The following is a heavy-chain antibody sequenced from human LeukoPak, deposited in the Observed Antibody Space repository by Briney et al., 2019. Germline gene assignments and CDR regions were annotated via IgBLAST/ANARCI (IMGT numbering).Heavy chain of an antibody. D-gene: IGHD3-10*01. Sequence: PSETLSLTCSVSGASISRGSNYWGGIRQPPWKTLEWIGSIYSSGSTYYNPSLKSRVIIIIDTPKNHFSLTLSSVTAADTAVYYCARSDGYGLVGIWGQGTMVTVSS. CDR3: ARSDGYGLVGI. CDR2: IYSSGST. V-gene: IGHV4-39*07. CDR1: GASISRGSNY. J-gene: IGHJ3*02.